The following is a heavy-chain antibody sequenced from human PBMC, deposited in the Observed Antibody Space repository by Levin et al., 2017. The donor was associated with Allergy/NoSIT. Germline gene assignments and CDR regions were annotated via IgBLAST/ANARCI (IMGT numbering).Heavy chain of an antibody. V-gene: IGHV3-74*01. CDR1: GFTFRNYY. J-gene: IGHJ4*02. CDR2: VFSDGSIT. Sequence: HPGGSLRLSCAASGFTFRNYYMHWVRQAPGKGLVWVSRVFSDGSITDYADSVKGRFTISRDNARNTLYLQMNSLRAEDTAVYYCARGGCSSTSCLDNWGQGILVTVSS. CDR3: ARGGCSSTSCLDN. D-gene: IGHD2-2*01.